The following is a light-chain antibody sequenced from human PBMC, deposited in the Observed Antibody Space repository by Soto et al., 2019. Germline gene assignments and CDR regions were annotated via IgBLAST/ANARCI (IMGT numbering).Light chain of an antibody. J-gene: IGKJ4*01. CDR2: GAS. CDR3: KQYASSPLT. CDR1: QSVAKNY. Sequence: EIVLTQSPGTLSLSPGERASLSCRASQSVAKNYLAWYQQKPGQALRLLISGASSRATGIPDRFSGSGSGTDFTLTVSRLEAEDFAVYFCKQYASSPLTFGGGTRVEIK. V-gene: IGKV3-20*01.